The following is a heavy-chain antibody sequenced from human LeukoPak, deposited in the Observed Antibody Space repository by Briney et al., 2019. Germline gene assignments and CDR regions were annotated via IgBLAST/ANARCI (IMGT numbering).Heavy chain of an antibody. Sequence: LSLTCAVYGGSFSGYYWSWIRQPPGKGLEWVSYISSSGSTIYYADSVKGRFTISRDNAKNSLYLQMNSLRAEDTAVYYCARDLGRYKGDTAGWGQGTLVTVSS. CDR3: ARDLGRYKGDTAG. CDR2: ISSSGSTI. D-gene: IGHD5-18*01. V-gene: IGHV3-11*04. J-gene: IGHJ4*02. CDR1: GGSFSGYY.